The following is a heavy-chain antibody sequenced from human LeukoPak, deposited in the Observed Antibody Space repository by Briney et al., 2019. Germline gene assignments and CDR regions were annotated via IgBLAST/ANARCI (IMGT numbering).Heavy chain of an antibody. Sequence: PGRSLRLSCAASGFTFSSYGMHWVRQAPGEGLEWVAVIWYDGSNKYYADSVKGRFTISRDNSKNTLYLQMDSLRAEDTAVYYCARDSGLTYYYYDSSCYFDYWGQGTLVTVSS. CDR1: GFTFSSYG. CDR2: IWYDGSNK. D-gene: IGHD3-22*01. CDR3: ARDSGLTYYYYDSSCYFDY. J-gene: IGHJ4*02. V-gene: IGHV3-33*01.